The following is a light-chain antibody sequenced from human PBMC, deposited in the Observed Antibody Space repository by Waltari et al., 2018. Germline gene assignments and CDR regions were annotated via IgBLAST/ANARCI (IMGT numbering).Light chain of an antibody. CDR3: CSYAGHSTYV. V-gene: IGLV2-23*02. J-gene: IGLJ1*01. CDR2: EVS. Sequence: QSALTQPASVSGSPGQSITISCTGTSIDVGNSNLVSWYQQHPAKAPKLMIYEVSQRPSGVSNRFSGSKSGNTASLTISGLQPEDETDYYCCSYAGHSTYVFGTGTKVTVL. CDR1: SIDVGNSNL.